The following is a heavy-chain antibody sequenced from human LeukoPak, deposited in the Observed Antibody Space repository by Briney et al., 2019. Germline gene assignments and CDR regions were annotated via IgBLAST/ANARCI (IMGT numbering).Heavy chain of an antibody. CDR2: IDYSGNT. J-gene: IGHJ4*02. V-gene: IGHV4-31*03. Sequence: PSETLSLTCTVSGGSISSGGYYWSWIRQHPGKGLEWIGYIDYSGNTYYNPSLKSRVTISVDTSKNQFSLKLSSVTAADTAVYYCAREGSGIVRNYFDYWGQGTLATVSS. CDR3: AREGSGIVRNYFDY. CDR1: GGSISSGGYY. D-gene: IGHD6-19*01.